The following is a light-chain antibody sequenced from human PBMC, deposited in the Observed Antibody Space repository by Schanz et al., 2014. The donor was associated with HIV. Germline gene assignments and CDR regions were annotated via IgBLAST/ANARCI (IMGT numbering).Light chain of an antibody. CDR2: GAS. V-gene: IGKV3-20*01. J-gene: IGKJ1*01. CDR3: QQYGSSPL. CDR1: QSVSSY. Sequence: EIVMTQSPATLSVSPGERVTLSCRASQSVSSYLAWYQQKPGQAPRLLIYGASSRATGIPDRFSGSGSGTDFTLTISRLEPEDFAVYYCQQYGSSPLFGQGTKVEIK.